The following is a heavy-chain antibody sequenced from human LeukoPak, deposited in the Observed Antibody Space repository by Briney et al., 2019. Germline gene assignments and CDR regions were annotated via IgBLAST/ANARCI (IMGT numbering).Heavy chain of an antibody. Sequence: RPSETLSLTCTVSGDSIRGGHYYWSWIRQHPGKGLEWIGYIYYSGATYFNPSLKSRLTMSLATSENQFSLKLISVTAADTAVYYCARATLSGSYRSDFFDYWGQGTLVTVSS. D-gene: IGHD3-16*02. CDR2: IYYSGAT. CDR1: GDSIRGGHYY. J-gene: IGHJ4*02. CDR3: ARATLSGSYRSDFFDY. V-gene: IGHV4-31*03.